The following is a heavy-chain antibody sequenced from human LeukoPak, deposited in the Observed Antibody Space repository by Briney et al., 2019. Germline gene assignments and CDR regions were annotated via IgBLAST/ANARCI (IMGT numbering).Heavy chain of an antibody. D-gene: IGHD2-21*01. Sequence: GASLRLSCEASGFTFRNYAMSWVRQAPGKGLEWVSGISSDGRAFYADSVKGRFTISRDNAKNTLYLQMNSLRAEDTAVYYCAKEAAVIAIPYFDYWGQGTLVTVSS. J-gene: IGHJ4*02. CDR3: AKEAAVIAIPYFDY. CDR2: ISSDGRA. CDR1: GFTFRNYA. V-gene: IGHV3-23*01.